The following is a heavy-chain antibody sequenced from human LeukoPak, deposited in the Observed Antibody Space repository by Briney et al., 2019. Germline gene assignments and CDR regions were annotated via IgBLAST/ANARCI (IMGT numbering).Heavy chain of an antibody. CDR1: GGSFSGYY. J-gene: IGHJ6*02. CDR3: ARGFRITGTPVYGMDV. D-gene: IGHD1-7*01. Sequence: SETLSLTCAVYGGSFSGYYWSWIRQPPGKGLGWIGEINLSGSTNYNPSLKSRVTISVDTSKNQFSLKLSSVTAADTAVYYCARGFRITGTPVYGMDVWGQGTTVTVSS. V-gene: IGHV4-34*01. CDR2: INLSGST.